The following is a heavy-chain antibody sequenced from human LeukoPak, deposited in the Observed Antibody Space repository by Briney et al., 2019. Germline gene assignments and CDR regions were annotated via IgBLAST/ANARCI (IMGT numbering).Heavy chain of an antibody. CDR2: INPNSGGT. V-gene: IGHV1-2*02. J-gene: IGHJ4*02. Sequence: ASVKVSCKASGYTFTGYYMHWVRQAPGQGREWMGWINPNSGGTNYAQKFQGRVTVTRDTSISTAYMELSRLRSDDTAVYYCARDEIVVVPAALDYWGQGTLVTVSS. CDR3: ARDEIVVVPAALDY. D-gene: IGHD2-2*01. CDR1: GYTFTGYY.